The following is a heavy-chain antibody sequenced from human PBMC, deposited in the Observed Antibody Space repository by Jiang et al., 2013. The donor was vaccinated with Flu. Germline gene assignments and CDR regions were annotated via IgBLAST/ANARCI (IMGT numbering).Heavy chain of an antibody. CDR3: ARDPTPGSSGYYYGMDV. D-gene: IGHD3-22*01. Sequence: GSGLVKPSETLSLTCAVSGYSISSGYYWGWIRQPPGKGLEWIGSIYHSGSTYYNPSLKSRVTISVDTSKNQFSLKLSSVTAADTAVYYCARDPTPGSSGYYYGMDVWGKGTTVTVS. CDR1: GYSISSGYY. V-gene: IGHV4-38-2*02. CDR2: IYHSGST. J-gene: IGHJ6*04.